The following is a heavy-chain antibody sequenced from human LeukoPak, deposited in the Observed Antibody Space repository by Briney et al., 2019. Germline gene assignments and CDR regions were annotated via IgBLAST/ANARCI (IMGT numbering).Heavy chain of an antibody. V-gene: IGHV4-34*01. Sequence: SETLSLTCAVYGGSFNDNYWTWIRQPPGKGLEWIGEINHSGSTNYNPSLKTRVTISVDTSKNHFSLRLTSVTAADTAVYYCATRVSYSGYTFDYWGQGTLVTVSS. J-gene: IGHJ4*02. CDR3: ATRVSYSGYTFDY. CDR1: GGSFNDNY. CDR2: INHSGST. D-gene: IGHD5-12*01.